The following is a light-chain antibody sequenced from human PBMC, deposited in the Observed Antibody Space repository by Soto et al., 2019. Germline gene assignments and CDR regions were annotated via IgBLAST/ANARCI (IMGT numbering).Light chain of an antibody. CDR2: DAS. V-gene: IGKV3-11*01. Sequence: EIVLTQAPATLSLYPGERVTLSCRTSQSVSKYFAWYQQKPGRAPRLLIYDASSRATGIPARFIGSGSGTDFTLTISSLEPEDFAIYYCQQRSNWPITFGQGTRLEIK. CDR1: QSVSKY. J-gene: IGKJ5*01. CDR3: QQRSNWPIT.